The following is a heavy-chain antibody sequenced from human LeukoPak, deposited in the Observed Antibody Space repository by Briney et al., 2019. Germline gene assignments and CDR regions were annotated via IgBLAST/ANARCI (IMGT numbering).Heavy chain of an antibody. D-gene: IGHD2-2*01. CDR3: ARSPALVVPAGTGFYYYGMDV. Sequence: RASVKVSCKASGGTFSSYAISWVRQAPGQGLEWMGRIIPILGIANYAQKLQGRVTMTTDTSTSTAYMELRSLRSDDTAVYYCARSPALVVPAGTGFYYYGMDVWGQGTTVTVSS. J-gene: IGHJ6*02. CDR1: GGTFSSYA. V-gene: IGHV1-69*04. CDR2: IIPILGIA.